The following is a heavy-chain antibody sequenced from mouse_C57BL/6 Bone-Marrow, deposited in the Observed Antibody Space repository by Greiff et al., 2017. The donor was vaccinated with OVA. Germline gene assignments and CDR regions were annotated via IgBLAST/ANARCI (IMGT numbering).Heavy chain of an antibody. D-gene: IGHD1-1*01. J-gene: IGHJ1*03. V-gene: IGHV5-6*01. Sequence: EVKVVESGGDLVKPGGSLKLSCAASGFTFSSYGMSWVRQTPDKRLEWVATISSGGSYTYYPDSVKGRFTISRDNAKNTLYLQMSSLKSEDTAMYYCARHADYYGSPKYFDVWGTGTTVTVSS. CDR2: ISSGGSYT. CDR3: ARHADYYGSPKYFDV. CDR1: GFTFSSYG.